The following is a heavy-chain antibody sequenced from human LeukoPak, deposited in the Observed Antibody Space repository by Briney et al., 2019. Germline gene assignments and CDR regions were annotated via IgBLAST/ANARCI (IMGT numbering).Heavy chain of an antibody. CDR1: GFTFSSYA. CDR2: ISYDGSNK. D-gene: IGHD4-17*01. V-gene: IGHV3-30-3*01. J-gene: IGHJ4*02. Sequence: GGSLRLSCAASGFTFSSYAMHWVRQAPGKGLEWVAVISYDGSNKYYADSVKGRFTISRDNSKNTLYLQMNSLRAEDTAVYYCARPGYGDPPFDYWGQGTLVTVSS. CDR3: ARPGYGDPPFDY.